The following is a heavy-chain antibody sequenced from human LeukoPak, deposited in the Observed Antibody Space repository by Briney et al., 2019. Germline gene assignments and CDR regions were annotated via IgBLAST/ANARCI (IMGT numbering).Heavy chain of an antibody. D-gene: IGHD6-19*01. CDR3: TRVSAAVDNWFDP. V-gene: IGHV3-74*01. CDR1: GFTFSTYW. Sequence: PGGSLRLSCAASGFTFSTYWMHWVRQAPGKGLVWVSRIHSDGSSTSYADSVKGRFTISRDNAKNTLYLQMNSLRAEDTAVYYCTRVSAAVDNWFDPWGQGTLVTVSS. J-gene: IGHJ5*02. CDR2: IHSDGSST.